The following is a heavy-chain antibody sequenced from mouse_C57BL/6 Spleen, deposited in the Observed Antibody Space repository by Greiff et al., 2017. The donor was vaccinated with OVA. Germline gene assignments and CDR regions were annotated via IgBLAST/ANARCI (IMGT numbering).Heavy chain of an antibody. Sequence: VQLQQSGTVLARPGASVKMSCKTSGYTFTSYWMHWVKQRPGQGPEWIGAIYPGNSDTSYNQKFKGKAKLTAVTSASTAYMELSSLTNEDSAVYYCTRSYYYGSSYGYFDVWGTGTTVTVSS. CDR1: GYTFTSYW. CDR3: TRSYYYGSSYGYFDV. D-gene: IGHD1-1*01. J-gene: IGHJ1*03. V-gene: IGHV1-5*01. CDR2: IYPGNSDT.